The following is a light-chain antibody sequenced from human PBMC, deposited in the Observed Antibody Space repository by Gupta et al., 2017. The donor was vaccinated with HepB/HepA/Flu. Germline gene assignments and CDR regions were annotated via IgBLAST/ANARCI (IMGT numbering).Light chain of an antibody. Sequence: SYDLNQPPSVSVSPGQTASIPCSGDKLGDKYACWYQQKPGQSPVLVIYQDTKRPSGIPERFSGSNSGNTATLTITGTQAMDEADYYCQAWDSSTADLVFGGGTKLTVL. CDR1: KLGDKY. J-gene: IGLJ2*01. CDR2: QDT. CDR3: QAWDSSTADLV. V-gene: IGLV3-1*01.